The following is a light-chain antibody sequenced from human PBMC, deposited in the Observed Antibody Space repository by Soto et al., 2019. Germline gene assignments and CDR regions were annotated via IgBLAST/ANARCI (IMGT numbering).Light chain of an antibody. Sequence: QSVLTQPPSASGSPGQSVTISCTGTSSDVGAYNSVSWYQQHPGKAPKLMIYEVSKRPSGVPDRFSGSKSGNTASLTVSGLQAEDAADYYCSSYAGSKYVFGTGTKVTVL. V-gene: IGLV2-8*01. CDR2: EVS. J-gene: IGLJ1*01. CDR3: SSYAGSKYV. CDR1: SSDVGAYNS.